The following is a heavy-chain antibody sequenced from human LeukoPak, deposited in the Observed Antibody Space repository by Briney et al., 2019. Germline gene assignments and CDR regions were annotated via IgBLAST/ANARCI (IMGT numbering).Heavy chain of an antibody. CDR1: GGTFSSYA. D-gene: IGHD2-8*01. J-gene: IGHJ4*02. Sequence: ASVKVSCKASGGTFSSYAISWVRQAPGQGLEWMGGIIPIFGTANYAQKFQGRVTITADESSSTAYMELSSLRSEDTAVYYCARVGCTNGVCYWLGSLDYWGQGTLVTVSS. V-gene: IGHV1-69*13. CDR2: IIPIFGTA. CDR3: ARVGCTNGVCYWLGSLDY.